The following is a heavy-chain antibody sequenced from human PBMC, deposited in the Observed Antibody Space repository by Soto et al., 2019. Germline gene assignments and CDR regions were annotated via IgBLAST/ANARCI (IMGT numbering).Heavy chain of an antibody. V-gene: IGHV6-1*01. J-gene: IGHJ2*01. CDR2: TYYRSKWYN. D-gene: IGHD6-19*01. Sequence: SQTLSRTCAISGVNVSRLSATLNWPSQCPTTGLEGLGRTYYRSKWYNDYAVSVKSRIAITPDTSQQQLSLQLNSVTPEHTAVYFCARDSRGWHLYFDLWGRGTLVTGSS. CDR3: ARDSRGWHLYFDL. CDR1: GVNVSRLSAT.